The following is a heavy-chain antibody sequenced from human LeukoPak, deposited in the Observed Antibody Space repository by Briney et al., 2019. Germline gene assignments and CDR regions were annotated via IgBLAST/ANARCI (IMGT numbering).Heavy chain of an antibody. J-gene: IGHJ4*02. CDR3: AKGSTVLRYFDWPTPFDY. CDR1: GFTFSSYG. V-gene: IGHV3-30*02. D-gene: IGHD3-9*01. CDR2: IRYDGSNK. Sequence: GGSLRLSCAASGFTFSSYGMHWVRQAPGKGLEWVAFIRYDGSNKYYADSVKGRFTISRDNSKNTLYLQMNSLRAEDTAVYYCAKGSTVLRYFDWPTPFDYCGQGTLVTVSS.